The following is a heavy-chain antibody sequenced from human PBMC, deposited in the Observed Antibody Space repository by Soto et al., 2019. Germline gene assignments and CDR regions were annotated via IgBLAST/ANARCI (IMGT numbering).Heavy chain of an antibody. Sequence: QVQLQESGPGLVKPSQTLSLTCTVSGGSISSGDYYWSWIRQPPGKGLEWIGYIYYGGSTYNNPSVESGVNISLDASKNQFSLKVTYVTAADTAVYYCARDGGYTGYDKGRMDVWGQGTTVTVSS. CDR3: ARDGGYTGYDKGRMDV. D-gene: IGHD5-12*01. CDR2: IYYGGST. J-gene: IGHJ6*02. V-gene: IGHV4-30-4*01. CDR1: GGSISSGDYY.